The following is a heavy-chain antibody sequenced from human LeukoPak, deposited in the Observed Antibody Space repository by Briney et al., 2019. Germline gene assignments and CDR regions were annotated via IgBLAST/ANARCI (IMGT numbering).Heavy chain of an antibody. CDR1: GYTFTSYG. J-gene: IGHJ4*02. D-gene: IGHD3-22*01. Sequence: VASVKVSCKASGYTFTSYGISWVRQAPGQGLEWMGWISAYNGNTNYAQKLRGRVTMTTDTSTSTAYMELRSLRSDDTAVYYCARAPDYYYDSSGPHFDYWGQGTAVTVSS. CDR2: ISAYNGNT. V-gene: IGHV1-18*01. CDR3: ARAPDYYYDSSGPHFDY.